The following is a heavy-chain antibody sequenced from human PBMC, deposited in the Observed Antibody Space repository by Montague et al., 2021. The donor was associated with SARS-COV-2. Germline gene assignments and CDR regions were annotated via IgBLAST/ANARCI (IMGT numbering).Heavy chain of an antibody. CDR3: ACGRITRGWLDP. J-gene: IGHJ5*02. CDR2: VHHSGNA. Sequence: SETLSLTCAVSGGSLSTPHYWSWVRQPPGKVLEWIGEVHHSGNANYNASFNGRATKSVDKSKNQFSLTLTSVTAADTAVYYCACGRITRGWLDPWGQGTMVTVSS. D-gene: IGHD3-10*01. CDR1: GGSLSTPHY. V-gene: IGHV4-4*02.